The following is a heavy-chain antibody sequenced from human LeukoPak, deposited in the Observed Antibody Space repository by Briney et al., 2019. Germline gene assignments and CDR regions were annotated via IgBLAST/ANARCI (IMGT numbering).Heavy chain of an antibody. D-gene: IGHD1-26*01. CDR3: ASTIQWGLLTFDY. CDR2: ISGSGGST. J-gene: IGHJ4*02. V-gene: IGHV3-23*01. CDR1: GFTFSSYA. Sequence: PGGSLRLSCAASGFTFSSYAMSWVRQAPGKGLEWVSAISGSGGSTYYADSVKGRFTISRDNSKNTLYLRMNSLRAEDTAVYYCASTIQWGLLTFDYWGQGTLVTVSS.